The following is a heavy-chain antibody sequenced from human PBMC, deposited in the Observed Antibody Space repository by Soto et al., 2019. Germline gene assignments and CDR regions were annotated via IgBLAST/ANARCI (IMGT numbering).Heavy chain of an antibody. CDR1: GCSIIIGDY. D-gene: IGHD3-3*01. Sequence: AATXSLTWAVAGCSIIIGDYWCGTRQPPGQALECIGSIYHSGSTYYNPSLKSRVTISVDTSKKQLSLKLSSVTAADTAVYYCPPDNTRADVFGVVISDYQYGLEVWGQATTVTVYS. CDR2: IYHSGST. V-gene: IGHV4-38-2*01. J-gene: IGHJ6*02. CDR3: PPDNTRADVFGVVISDYQYGLEV.